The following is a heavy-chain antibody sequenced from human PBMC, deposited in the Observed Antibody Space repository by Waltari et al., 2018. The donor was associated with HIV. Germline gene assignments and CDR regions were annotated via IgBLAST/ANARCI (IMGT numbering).Heavy chain of an antibody. CDR2: INSDGSST. CDR1: TFTFTRYW. V-gene: IGHV3-74*01. D-gene: IGHD3-10*01. J-gene: IGHJ5*02. Sequence: QLVESGGGLVQPGGSLSLSCAASTFTFTRYWMHWVRQAPGKGLVCVSRINSDGSSTSYADSVKGRFTISRDNAKNTLYLQMNSLKVEDTAVYYCARAYYDSGSNWFDPWGQGTLVTVSS. CDR3: ARAYYDSGSNWFDP.